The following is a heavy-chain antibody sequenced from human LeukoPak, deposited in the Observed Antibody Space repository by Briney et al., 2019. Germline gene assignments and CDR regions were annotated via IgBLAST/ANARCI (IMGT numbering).Heavy chain of an antibody. D-gene: IGHD3-22*01. CDR1: GGTFSSYA. CDR2: IIPILGIA. V-gene: IGHV1-69*04. Sequence: SVKVSCKASGGTFSSYAISWVRQAPGQGLEWTGSIIPILGIANYAQKFQGRVTITADKSTSTAYMELSSLRSEDTAVYYCARDVIPINSSGYYSRSDPWGQGTLVTVSS. J-gene: IGHJ5*02. CDR3: ARDVIPINSSGYYSRSDP.